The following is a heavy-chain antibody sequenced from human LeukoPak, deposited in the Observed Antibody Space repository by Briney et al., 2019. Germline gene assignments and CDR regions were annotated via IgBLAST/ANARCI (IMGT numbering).Heavy chain of an antibody. CDR1: GYTFSSYA. J-gene: IGHJ4*02. D-gene: IGHD3-3*01. Sequence: GASVKVSCKASGYTFSSYAMHWVRQAPGQRLEWMGWINAGNGNTKYSHKFQGRVTVTRDTSASTAYMELSSLRSEDTAVYYCASVPLGYDFWSGYDFWGQGTLVTVSS. CDR3: ASVPLGYDFWSGYDF. CDR2: INAGNGNT. V-gene: IGHV1-3*01.